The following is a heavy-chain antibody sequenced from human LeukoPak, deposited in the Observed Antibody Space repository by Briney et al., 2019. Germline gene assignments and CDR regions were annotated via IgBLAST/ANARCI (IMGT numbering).Heavy chain of an antibody. D-gene: IGHD3-22*01. CDR2: IWYDGSNK. CDR3: AKEGGSGYYYFDY. V-gene: IGHV3-33*06. J-gene: IGHJ4*02. CDR1: GFTFSSYG. Sequence: GRSLRLSCAASGFTFSSYGMHWVRQAPGKGLEWVAVIWYDGSNKYYADSVKGRFTISRDNSKNTLYLQMNSLRAEVTAVYYCAKEGGSGYYYFDYWGQGTLVTVSS.